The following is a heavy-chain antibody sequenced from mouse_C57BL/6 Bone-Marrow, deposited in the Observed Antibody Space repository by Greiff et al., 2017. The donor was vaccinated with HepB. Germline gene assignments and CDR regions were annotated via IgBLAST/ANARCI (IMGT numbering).Heavy chain of an antibody. CDR3: ARDYGNYPYAMDY. Sequence: VQLKESGPGLVKPSQSLSLTCSVTGYSITSGYYWNWIRQFPGNKLEWMGYISYDGSNNYNPSLKNRISITRDTSKNQFFLKLNSVTTEDTATYYCARDYGNYPYAMDYWGQGTSVTVSS. CDR1: GYSITSGYY. CDR2: ISYDGSN. D-gene: IGHD2-1*01. V-gene: IGHV3-6*01. J-gene: IGHJ4*01.